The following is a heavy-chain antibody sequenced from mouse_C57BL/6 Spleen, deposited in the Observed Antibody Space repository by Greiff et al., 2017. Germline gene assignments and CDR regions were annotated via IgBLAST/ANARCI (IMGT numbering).Heavy chain of an antibody. D-gene: IGHD2-12*01. Sequence: QVQLKQSGAELARPGASVKLSCKASGYTFTSYGISWVKQRTGQGLEWIGEMYPRSGNTYYNEKFKGKATLTADKSSSTAYMELSSLTSEDSAVYFCASASYARGACYAMDYWGQGTSVTVSS. V-gene: IGHV1-81*01. CDR1: GYTFTSYG. CDR2: MYPRSGNT. J-gene: IGHJ4*01. CDR3: ASASYARGACYAMDY.